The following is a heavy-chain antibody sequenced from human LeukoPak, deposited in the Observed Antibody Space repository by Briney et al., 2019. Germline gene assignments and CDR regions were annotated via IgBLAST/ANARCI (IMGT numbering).Heavy chain of an antibody. V-gene: IGHV3-43*02. J-gene: IGHJ4*02. Sequence: GGSLRLSCAASGFNFDDYAMDWVRQAPGRGLEWVSLISGDGGITYYADFVKGRVTISRDNSTNSLYLQMNSLRTEDTALYYCAKPHHYGRGDFDYWGQGTLVTVSS. CDR3: AKPHHYGRGDFDY. D-gene: IGHD3-10*01. CDR1: GFNFDDYA. CDR2: ISGDGGIT.